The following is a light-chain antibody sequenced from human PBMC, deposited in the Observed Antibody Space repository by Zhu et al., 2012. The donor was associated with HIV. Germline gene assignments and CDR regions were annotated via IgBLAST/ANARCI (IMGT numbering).Light chain of an antibody. J-gene: IGKJ3*01. Sequence: TITCRASQGISSYLAWYQQKPGKAPKLLIYVASTLQSGVPSTFSGSGSGTEFTLTISSLRPEDFATYYCQQLSGYPLFIYGPGTKVDIK. CDR3: QQLSGYPLFI. V-gene: IGKV1-9*01. CDR2: VAS. CDR1: QGISSY.